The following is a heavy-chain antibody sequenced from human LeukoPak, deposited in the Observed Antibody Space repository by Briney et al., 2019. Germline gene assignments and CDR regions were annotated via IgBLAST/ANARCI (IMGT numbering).Heavy chain of an antibody. CDR2: ISGSGGST. J-gene: IGHJ5*02. CDR1: GFTFSNAW. Sequence: GGSLRLSCAASGFTFSNAWMSWVRQAPGKGLEWVSAISGSGGSTYYADSVKGRFTISRDNSKNTLYLQMNSLRAEDTALYYCAKSAAAAGFAEDWFDPWGQGTLVTVSS. CDR3: AKSAAAAGFAEDWFDP. D-gene: IGHD6-13*01. V-gene: IGHV3-23*01.